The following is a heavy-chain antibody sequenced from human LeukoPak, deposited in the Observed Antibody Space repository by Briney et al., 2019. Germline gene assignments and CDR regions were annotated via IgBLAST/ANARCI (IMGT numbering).Heavy chain of an antibody. Sequence: GGSLRLSCAASGFTFSSYDMHWVRQATGKGLEWVSAIGTAGDTYYPGSVKGRFTISRENAKNSLYLQMNSLRAGDTAVYYCARGLLGDTAMVSPLDYWGQGTLVTVSS. CDR3: ARGLLGDTAMVSPLDY. CDR2: IGTAGDT. J-gene: IGHJ4*02. CDR1: GFTFSSYD. V-gene: IGHV3-13*01. D-gene: IGHD5-18*01.